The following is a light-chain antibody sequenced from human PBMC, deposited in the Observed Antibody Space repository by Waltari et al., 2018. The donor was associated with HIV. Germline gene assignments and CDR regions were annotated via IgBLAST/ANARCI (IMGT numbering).Light chain of an antibody. Sequence: QSVLTQPPSASGTPGQRVTISCSGASSNIGSNYVYWYQELPGTAPKLLLYRTDQRPSGVPDRFSGSKSGTSASLAISGLRSEDEADYYCAAWDDSLSALVGGGTKLTVL. CDR3: AAWDDSLSAL. CDR1: SSNIGSNY. CDR2: RTD. J-gene: IGLJ2*01. V-gene: IGLV1-47*01.